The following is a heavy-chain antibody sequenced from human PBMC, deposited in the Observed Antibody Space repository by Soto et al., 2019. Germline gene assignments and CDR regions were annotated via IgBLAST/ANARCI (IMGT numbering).Heavy chain of an antibody. CDR2: ISNDGTGT. V-gene: IGHV3-74*01. J-gene: IGHJ5*02. CDR1: GFSFSSFF. D-gene: IGHD3-22*01. CDR3: VRDQDSRGYSLFNL. Sequence: GGSLTLSCEASGFSFSSFFMHWVRQGPGKGLEWVSRISNDGTGTTYADSVQGRFTVSRDNSKTTVYLQMNRLRPEDTAVYFCVRDQDSRGYSLFNLWGQGTQVTVS.